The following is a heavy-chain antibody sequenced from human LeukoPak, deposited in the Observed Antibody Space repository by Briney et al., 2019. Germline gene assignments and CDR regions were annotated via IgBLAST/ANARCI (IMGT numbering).Heavy chain of an antibody. CDR2: INHSGST. CDR1: GGSFSGYY. J-gene: IGHJ4*02. Sequence: KPSETLSLTCAVYGGSFSGYYWSWIRQPPGKGLEWIGEINHSGSTNYNPSLKSRVTISVDTSKNQFSLKLSSVTAADTAVYYCARGRVGSYYFDSWGQGSLVTVSS. D-gene: IGHD1-26*01. CDR3: ARGRVGSYYFDS. V-gene: IGHV4-34*01.